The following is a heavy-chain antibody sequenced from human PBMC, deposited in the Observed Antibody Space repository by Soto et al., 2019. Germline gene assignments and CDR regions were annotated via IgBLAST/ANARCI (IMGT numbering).Heavy chain of an antibody. CDR3: AKAIVPYCSGGSCYYDY. CDR1: GFTFSSYA. Sequence: GGSLRLSCAASGFTFSSYAMSWVRQAPGKGLEWVSAISGSGGSTYYADSVKGRFTISRDNSKNTLYLQMNSLRAEDTAVYYCAKAIVPYCSGGSCYYDYWGQGTLVTVYS. CDR2: ISGSGGST. V-gene: IGHV3-23*01. J-gene: IGHJ4*02. D-gene: IGHD2-15*01.